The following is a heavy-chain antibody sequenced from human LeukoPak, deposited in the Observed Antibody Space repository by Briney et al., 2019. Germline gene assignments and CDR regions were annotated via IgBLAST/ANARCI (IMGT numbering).Heavy chain of an antibody. CDR1: GGSISSYY. CDR3: AGHKSGYYTAFDY. J-gene: IGHJ4*02. Sequence: SETLSLTCTVSGGSISSYYWSWMRQPPGKGLEWIGYVHYSGTTNYNPSLKSLVTISVDTSKNLFSLKLSSVTAADTAVYYCAGHKSGYYTAFDYWGQGTLVTVSS. V-gene: IGHV4-59*08. D-gene: IGHD3-3*01. CDR2: VHYSGTT.